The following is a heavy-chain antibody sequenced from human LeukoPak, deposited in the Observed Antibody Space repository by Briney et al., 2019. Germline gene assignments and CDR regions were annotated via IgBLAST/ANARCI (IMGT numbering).Heavy chain of an antibody. V-gene: IGHV1-69*13. CDR3: ARAGPADLAAAFVCGFDP. Sequence: ASVTVSCKASGGTFSSYAISWVRQAPGQGLEWMGGIIPIFGTANYAQKFQGRVTITADESTSTAYMELSSLRSEDTAVYYCARAGPADLAAAFVCGFDPWGQGTLVTVSS. J-gene: IGHJ5*02. CDR2: IIPIFGTA. D-gene: IGHD6-13*01. CDR1: GGTFSSYA.